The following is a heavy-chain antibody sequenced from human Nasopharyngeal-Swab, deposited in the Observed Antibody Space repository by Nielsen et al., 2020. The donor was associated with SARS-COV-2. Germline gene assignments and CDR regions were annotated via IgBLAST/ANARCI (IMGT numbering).Heavy chain of an antibody. CDR3: AKDLTFNY. Sequence: GSSLNISCAASGFIFSCYVMSWVRQAPGKGLDWVSVISGSGGSTYYADSVKGRFTISRDNSKNILYLQMNSLRAEDTAVYYCAKDLTFNYWGQGTLVTVSS. CDR1: GFIFSCYV. CDR2: ISGSGGST. J-gene: IGHJ4*02. V-gene: IGHV3-23*01.